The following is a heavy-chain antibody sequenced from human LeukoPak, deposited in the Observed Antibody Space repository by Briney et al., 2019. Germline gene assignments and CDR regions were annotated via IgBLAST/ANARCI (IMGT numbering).Heavy chain of an antibody. Sequence: ASLKVSCKASGYTFTSYAMHWVRQAPGQRLEWMGWVNAGNGNTKYSQKFQGRVTITRDTSASTAYMELSSLRSEDTAVYYCARIRRYDSSGYYFDYWGQGTLVTVSS. J-gene: IGHJ4*02. D-gene: IGHD3-22*01. V-gene: IGHV1-3*01. CDR3: ARIRRYDSSGYYFDY. CDR2: VNAGNGNT. CDR1: GYTFTSYA.